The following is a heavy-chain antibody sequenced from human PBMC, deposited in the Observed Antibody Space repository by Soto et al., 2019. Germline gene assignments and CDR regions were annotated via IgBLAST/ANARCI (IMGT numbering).Heavy chain of an antibody. CDR2: IYYSGST. Sequence: SETLSLTCTVSGGSIRTYYWSWIRQPPGKGLEWIGYIYYSGSTNYNPSLKSRVTISVDTSKNQFSLKLSSVTAADTAVYYCARRYAGNFDYWGQGTLVTVSS. CDR1: GGSIRTYY. J-gene: IGHJ4*02. V-gene: IGHV4-59*01. D-gene: IGHD2-8*01. CDR3: ARRYAGNFDY.